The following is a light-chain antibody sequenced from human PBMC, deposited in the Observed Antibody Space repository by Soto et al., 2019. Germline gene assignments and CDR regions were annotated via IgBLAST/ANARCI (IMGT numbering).Light chain of an antibody. Sequence: IQMTQSPSTLSASVGDRVTITCRASQSIGTWMAWYQQKPGKAPKVLIYKASILESGVPSRFSGSGSGTEFTLTISSLQPDDFATYYCQHYNSVFGQGTKVEIK. CDR2: KAS. CDR3: QHYNSV. J-gene: IGKJ1*01. CDR1: QSIGTW. V-gene: IGKV1-5*03.